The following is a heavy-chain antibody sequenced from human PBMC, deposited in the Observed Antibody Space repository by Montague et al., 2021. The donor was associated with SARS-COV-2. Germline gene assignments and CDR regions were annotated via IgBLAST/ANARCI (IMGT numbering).Heavy chain of an antibody. V-gene: IGHV3-74*01. CDR2: IDAHGSTT. Sequence: SLRLSCAASGFTFSSYSMNWVRQAPGKGLVWVSRIDAHGSTTYYADSVKGRFTISRDNAKNTLYLQMNSLRAEDTAVYYCARGENNAFDIWGQGTMVTVSS. CDR1: GFTFSSYS. J-gene: IGHJ3*02. CDR3: ARGENNAFDI. D-gene: IGHD1-26*01.